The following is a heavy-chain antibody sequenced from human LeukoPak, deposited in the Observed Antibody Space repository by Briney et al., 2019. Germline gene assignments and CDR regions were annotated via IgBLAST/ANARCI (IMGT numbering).Heavy chain of an antibody. Sequence: GGSLRLSCAAAGFTFSKYSMKWVRQAPGKGVEWVTSISSSSDDIYYADSVKGPFTVSRDNAKKSLYLQMDSLRAEDTAVYYCARGGVSRIAVAGTYAFDIWGQGTMVTVSS. J-gene: IGHJ3*02. CDR3: ARGGVSRIAVAGTYAFDI. V-gene: IGHV3-21*01. CDR2: ISSSSDDI. CDR1: GFTFSKYS. D-gene: IGHD6-19*01.